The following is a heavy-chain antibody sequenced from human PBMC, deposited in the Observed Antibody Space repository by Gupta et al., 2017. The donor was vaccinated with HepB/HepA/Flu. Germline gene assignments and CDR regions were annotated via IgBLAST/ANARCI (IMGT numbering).Heavy chain of an antibody. CDR3: ARVERAAAATPPYYYYYMDV. CDR1: GYTFPNYY. D-gene: IGHD6-13*01. Sequence: QVHLAQSGAEMKKPGASVKVSCMASGYTFPNYYIQWVRQAPGQGLEWLGIINPSGGGTTYAQKFQGRVTMTRDTSTSTVYMELNSLRSDDTAVYYCARVERAAAATPPYYYYYMDVWGKGTTVTVSS. CDR2: INPSGGGT. V-gene: IGHV1-46*01. J-gene: IGHJ6*03.